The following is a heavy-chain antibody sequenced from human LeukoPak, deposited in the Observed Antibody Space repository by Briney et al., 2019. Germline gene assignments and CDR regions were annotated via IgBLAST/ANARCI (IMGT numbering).Heavy chain of an antibody. V-gene: IGHV1-18*01. D-gene: IGHD2-2*01. CDR3: ARDSSSTSYLDY. CDR2: ISAYNGNT. Sequence: ASVKVSCKPSDYTFTRYGISWVRQAPGHGREWMGWISAYNGNTNYAQKLQGRVTMTTDTSTSTAYMELRSLRSDDTAVYYCARDSSSTSYLDYWGQGTLVTVSS. J-gene: IGHJ4*02. CDR1: DYTFTRYG.